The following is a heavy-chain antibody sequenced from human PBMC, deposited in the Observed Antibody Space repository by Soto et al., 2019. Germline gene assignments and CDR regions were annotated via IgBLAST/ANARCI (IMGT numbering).Heavy chain of an antibody. CDR2: IKQDGSEK. V-gene: IGHV3-7*01. Sequence: EVQLVESGGGLVQPGGSLRLSCAASGFTFSSYWMSWVRQAPGKGLEWVANIKQDGSEKYYVDSVKGRFTISRDNAKNSLYLQMSSMRAEDTAVYYCARGGYCSSTSGYVGYYYYYYMDGWGKGTTVTVSS. J-gene: IGHJ6*03. CDR3: ARGGYCSSTSGYVGYYYYYYMDG. CDR1: GFTFSSYW. D-gene: IGHD2-2*01.